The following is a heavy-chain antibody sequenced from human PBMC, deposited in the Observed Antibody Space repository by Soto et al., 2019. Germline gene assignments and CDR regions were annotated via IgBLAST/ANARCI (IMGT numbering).Heavy chain of an antibody. CDR2: INPNSGGT. Sequence: ASVKVSCKASGYTFTGYYMHWVRQAPGQGLEWMGWINPNSGGTNYAQKFQGWVTMTRDTSISTAYMELSRLRSDDTAVYYCAKSDRTTYHYDSSGYSRANWFDPWGQGTLVTVPQ. D-gene: IGHD3-22*01. CDR1: GYTFTGYY. J-gene: IGHJ5*02. V-gene: IGHV1-2*04. CDR3: AKSDRTTYHYDSSGYSRANWFDP.